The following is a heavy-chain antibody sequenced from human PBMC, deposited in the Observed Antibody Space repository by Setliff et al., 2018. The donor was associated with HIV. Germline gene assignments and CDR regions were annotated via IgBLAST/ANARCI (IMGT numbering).Heavy chain of an antibody. V-gene: IGHV4-61*09. CDR1: GGSIGSGSHY. J-gene: IGHJ4*02. CDR2: IYTTGST. CDR3: ARHVPVRGHTPLDN. D-gene: IGHD2-15*01. Sequence: PSETLSLTCTVSGGSIGSGSHYWSWIRQPAGKGLEWIGHIYTTGSTNYNPSLKSRVTISADTSNNQFSLRLTSVTAADTAVYFCARHVPVRGHTPLDNWGQGTLVTVSS.